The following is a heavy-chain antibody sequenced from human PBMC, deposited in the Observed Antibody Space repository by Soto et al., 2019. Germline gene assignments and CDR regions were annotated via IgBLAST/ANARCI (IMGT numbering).Heavy chain of an antibody. V-gene: IGHV3-66*01. J-gene: IGHJ3*02. Sequence: GGSLRLSCAASGFTVSSNYMSWVRQAPGKGLEWVSVIYSGGSTYYADSVKGRFTISRDNSKNTLYLQMNSLRAEDTAVYYCARGGDILTGYYPGAFDIWGQGTMVTVSS. CDR3: ARGGDILTGYYPGAFDI. D-gene: IGHD3-9*01. CDR1: GFTVSSNY. CDR2: IYSGGST.